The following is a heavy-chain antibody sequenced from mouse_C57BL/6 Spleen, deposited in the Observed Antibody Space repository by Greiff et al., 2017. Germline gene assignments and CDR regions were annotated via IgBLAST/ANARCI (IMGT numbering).Heavy chain of an antibody. D-gene: IGHD1-1*01. J-gene: IGHJ2*01. CDR2: IDPSDSET. CDR1: GYTFTSYW. V-gene: IGHV1-52*01. Sequence: QVQLKQPGAELVRPGSSVKLSCKASGYTFTSYWMHWVKQRPIQGLEWIGNIDPSDSETHYNQKFKDKATLTVDKSSSTAYMQLSSLTSEDSAVYYCARASTVVAWDYWGQGTTLTVSS. CDR3: ARASTVVAWDY.